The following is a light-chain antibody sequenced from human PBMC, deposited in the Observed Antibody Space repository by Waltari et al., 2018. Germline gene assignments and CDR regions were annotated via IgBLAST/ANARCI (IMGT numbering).Light chain of an antibody. J-gene: IGLJ1*01. Sequence: QSVLTQPPSVSGAPGQRVTISCTGSSSNIGADYDLHWYQQLPGTAPKLLIYGNNNRPSGVPDRFSGSKSGTSASLAITGLQAEDEADYFCQSYDSSLSDSYVFGTGTKVTVL. CDR3: QSYDSSLSDSYV. CDR2: GNN. CDR1: SSNIGADYD. V-gene: IGLV1-40*01.